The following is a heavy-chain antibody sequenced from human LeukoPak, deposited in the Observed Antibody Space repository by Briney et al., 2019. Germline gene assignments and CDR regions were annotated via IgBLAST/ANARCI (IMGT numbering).Heavy chain of an antibody. CDR3: ARDRRAAAERNWFDP. J-gene: IGHJ5*02. Sequence: GRSLRLSCAASGFTFSSYGMHWVRQAPGKGPEWVAVIWYDGSNKYYADSVKGRFTISRDNSKNMLYLQMNSLRAEDTAVYYCARDRRAAAERNWFDPWGQGTLVTVSS. D-gene: IGHD6-13*01. CDR2: IWYDGSNK. CDR1: GFTFSSYG. V-gene: IGHV3-33*01.